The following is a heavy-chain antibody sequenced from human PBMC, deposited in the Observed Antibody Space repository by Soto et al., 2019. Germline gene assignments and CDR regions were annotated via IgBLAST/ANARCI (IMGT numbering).Heavy chain of an antibody. CDR1: GFTFSSYS. CDR2: ISSSSSYI. Sequence: PGGSLRLSCAASGFTFSSYSMNWVRQAPGKGLEWVSSISSSSSYIYYADSVKGRFTISRDNAKNSLYLQMNSLRAEDTAVYYCARISRLQEYYYYYYGMDVWGQGTTATVSS. CDR3: ARISRLQEYYYYYYGMDV. J-gene: IGHJ6*02. V-gene: IGHV3-21*01. D-gene: IGHD4-4*01.